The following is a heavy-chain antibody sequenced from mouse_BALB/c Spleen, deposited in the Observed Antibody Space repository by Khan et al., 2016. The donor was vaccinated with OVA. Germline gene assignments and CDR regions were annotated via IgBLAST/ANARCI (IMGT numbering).Heavy chain of an antibody. CDR1: GYTFSSYA. CDR2: INPYNDYT. CDR3: LRCVLSLQTLFAY. D-gene: IGHD3-2*02. Sequence: VQLQQSGPELVKPGASVKMSCKASGYTFSSYAIHWVRQKPGPGLEWIGYINPYNDYTKFTEKFKGKATLTSDKSSSTSYMELSSLTSEDSSVVYWLRCVLSLQTLFAYWGQVTLVTGSA. V-gene: IGHV1S136*01. J-gene: IGHJ3*01.